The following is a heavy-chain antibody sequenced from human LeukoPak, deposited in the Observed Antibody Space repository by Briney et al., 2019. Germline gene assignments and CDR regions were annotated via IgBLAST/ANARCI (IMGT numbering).Heavy chain of an antibody. J-gene: IGHJ4*02. CDR2: ISSSGSTI. CDR1: GFTFSDYY. V-gene: IGHV3-11*01. D-gene: IGHD3-22*01. Sequence: GGSLRLSCAASGFTFSDYYMSWIRQAPGKGLEWVSYISSSGSTIYYADSVKGRFTISRDNAKNSLYLQMNSLRAEDTAVYYCAAPLDYYDSSGYHQGGDWGQGTLVTVSS. CDR3: AAPLDYYDSSGYHQGGD.